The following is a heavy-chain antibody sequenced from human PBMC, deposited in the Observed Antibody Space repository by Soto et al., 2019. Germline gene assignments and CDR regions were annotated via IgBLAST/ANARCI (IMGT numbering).Heavy chain of an antibody. D-gene: IGHD3-22*01. V-gene: IGHV1-18*01. CDR3: ARDQAYYYDSSGYYPRFDY. J-gene: IGHJ4*02. CDR2: ISAYNGNT. CDR1: GYTFTSYG. Sequence: ASVKVSCKASGYTFTSYGISWVRQAPGQGLEWMGWISAYNGNTNYAQKLQGRVTMTTDTSTSTAYMELRSLRSDDTAVYYCARDQAYYYDSSGYYPRFDYWGQGTLVTVSS.